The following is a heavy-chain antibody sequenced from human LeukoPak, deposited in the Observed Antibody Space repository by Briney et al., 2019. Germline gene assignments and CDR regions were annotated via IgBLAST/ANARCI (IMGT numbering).Heavy chain of an antibody. CDR1: GYTFTGYH. J-gene: IGHJ4*02. CDR2: INPNSGDT. CDR3: ARARGYSYGYSDY. Sequence: ASVKVSCKASGYTFTGYHMHWVRQAPGQGLEWMGRINPNSGDTNYAQKFQGRVTMTRNTSKSTAYMELSSLTSEDWAVYYCARARGYSYGYSDYWGQGTLVTVSS. V-gene: IGHV1-2*06. D-gene: IGHD5-18*01.